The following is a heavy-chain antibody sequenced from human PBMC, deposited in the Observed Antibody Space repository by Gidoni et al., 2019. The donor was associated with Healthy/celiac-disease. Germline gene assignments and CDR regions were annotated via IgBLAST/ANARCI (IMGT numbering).Heavy chain of an antibody. CDR2: IYYSGST. Sequence: QVQLQESGPGLVKPSETLSLTCTGSGGSISSYYWSWIGQPPGKGLEWLGYIYYSGSTNYTPSLKSRVTISVDTSKNQFSLKLSSVTAADTAVYYWARRDSSSRDYYYGMDVWGQGTTVTVSS. CDR3: ARRDSSSRDYYYGMDV. D-gene: IGHD6-6*01. J-gene: IGHJ6*02. CDR1: GGSISSYY. V-gene: IGHV4-59*08.